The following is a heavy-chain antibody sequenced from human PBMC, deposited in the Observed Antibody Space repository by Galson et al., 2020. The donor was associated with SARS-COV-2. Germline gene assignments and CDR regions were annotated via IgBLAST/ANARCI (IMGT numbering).Heavy chain of an antibody. D-gene: IGHD5-12*01. Sequence: ASVKVSCKTSGYTFTAYYIHWVRQAPGQGLEWMGWINPNTGGTHYAQKFQGWVTMTRDTSISTAYMALSRLKSDDTAVYYCGRETEVATFNYVDDWGQGTLVTVSS. J-gene: IGHJ4*02. CDR2: INPNTGGT. CDR1: GYTFTAYY. V-gene: IGHV1-2*04. CDR3: GRETEVATFNYVDD.